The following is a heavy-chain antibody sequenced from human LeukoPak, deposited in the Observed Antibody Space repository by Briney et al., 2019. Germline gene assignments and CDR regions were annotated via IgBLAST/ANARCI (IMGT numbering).Heavy chain of an antibody. Sequence: PSETLSLTCTVSGGSISGYYWSWLWQPPGKALEWIGYIYYSGNTHYNPSVESRVTMSVDTSKNQFSLRLSSVTAADTAVYYCARDKVSSFYFGMDVWGQGTTATVSS. CDR2: IYYSGNT. V-gene: IGHV4-59*01. D-gene: IGHD2-2*01. CDR1: GGSISGYY. CDR3: ARDKVSSFYFGMDV. J-gene: IGHJ6*02.